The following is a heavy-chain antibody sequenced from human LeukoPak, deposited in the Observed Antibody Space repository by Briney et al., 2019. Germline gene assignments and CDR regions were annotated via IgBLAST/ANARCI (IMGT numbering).Heavy chain of an antibody. D-gene: IGHD2-21*02. CDR1: GFTFSNAW. V-gene: IGHV3-15*01. CDR2: IKSRSDGGTT. CDR3: SHLACCGSDCS. Sequence: PGGSLRLSCAASGFTFSNAWMTWVRQAPGKGLEWVGRIKSRSDGGTTEYAAPVKGRFTISRDDSKNTLYLQMNSLKTEDTAVYYCSHLACCGSDCSWGQGTLVTVSS. J-gene: IGHJ5*02.